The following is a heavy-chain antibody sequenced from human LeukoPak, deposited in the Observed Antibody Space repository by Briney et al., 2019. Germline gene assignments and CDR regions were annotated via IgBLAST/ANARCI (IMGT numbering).Heavy chain of an antibody. Sequence: GGSLRLSCEASGFTFSHYEMNWVRQAPGKGLAWISYISSSGSAIHYADSVKGRFTISRDNTKNSLYLQMNSLRAEDTAVYYCAREAPDPFDYWGQGTLVTVSS. V-gene: IGHV3-48*03. CDR3: AREAPDPFDY. J-gene: IGHJ4*02. CDR2: ISSSGSAI. CDR1: GFTFSHYE.